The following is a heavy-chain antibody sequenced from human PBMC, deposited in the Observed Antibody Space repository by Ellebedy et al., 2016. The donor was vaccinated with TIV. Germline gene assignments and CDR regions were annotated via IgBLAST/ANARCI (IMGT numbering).Heavy chain of an antibody. CDR1: GFTFSLYS. CDR3: ARAGGGFLEWLSQDYFDY. Sequence: PGGSLRLSCAASGFTFSLYSMNCVRQAPGTGLEWISYISSGSSSIYYADSVKGRFTITRDNDKNLLYLQMSSRRVEDKAVYYCARAGGGFLEWLSQDYFDYWGQGTLVTVSS. J-gene: IGHJ4*02. CDR2: ISSGSSSI. D-gene: IGHD3-3*01. V-gene: IGHV3-48*01.